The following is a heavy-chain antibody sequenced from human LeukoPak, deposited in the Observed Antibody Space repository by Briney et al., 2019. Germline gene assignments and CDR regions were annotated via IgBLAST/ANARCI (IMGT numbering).Heavy chain of an antibody. Sequence: ASVKVSCKASGYIFGSYGIAWVRQAPGQGFEWLGWINTDEDETAYLDKFRGRVSMTTDTPTTTATMELRGLASDDTAVYYCARSLAATGGFDIWGQGTWVTVS. CDR2: INTDEDET. V-gene: IGHV1-18*01. J-gene: IGHJ3*02. D-gene: IGHD6-13*01. CDR1: GYIFGSYG. CDR3: ARSLAATGGFDI.